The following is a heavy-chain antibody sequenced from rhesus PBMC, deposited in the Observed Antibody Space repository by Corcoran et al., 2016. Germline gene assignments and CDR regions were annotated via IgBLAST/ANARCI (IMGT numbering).Heavy chain of an antibody. CDR3: ARDMGGWGIAAAFDY. J-gene: IGHJ4*01. CDR2: ISYKGST. CDR1: GGSISSSYYY. Sequence: QVQLQESGPGLVKPSETLSLTCAVSGGSISSSYYYWSWIRQAPGKGLEWIGYISYKGSTSYNPYLKSRVTISRDTPKNQFSLKLSSVTAADTAVYYCARDMGGWGIAAAFDYWGQGVLVTVSS. V-gene: IGHV4-122*02. D-gene: IGHD6-43*01.